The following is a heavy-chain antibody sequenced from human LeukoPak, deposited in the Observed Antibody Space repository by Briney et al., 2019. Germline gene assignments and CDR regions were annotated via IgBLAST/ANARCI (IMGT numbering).Heavy chain of an antibody. CDR3: AKDSCSGGSCYLDY. CDR2: INWNGGST. D-gene: IGHD2-15*01. Sequence: PGGSLRLSCAASGFTFDDYGMSWVRQAPGKGLEWVSGINWNGGSTGYADSVKGRFTISRDNAKNSLYLQMNSLRTEDTALYYCAKDSCSGGSCYLDYWGQGTLVTVSS. J-gene: IGHJ4*02. V-gene: IGHV3-20*04. CDR1: GFTFDDYG.